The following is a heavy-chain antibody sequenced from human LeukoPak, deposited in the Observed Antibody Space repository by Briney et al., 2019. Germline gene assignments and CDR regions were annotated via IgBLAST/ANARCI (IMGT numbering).Heavy chain of an antibody. CDR3: ARDDLGELSFSDY. CDR1: GYTFTNYY. CDR2: INPSGGST. V-gene: IGHV1-46*01. D-gene: IGHD3-16*02. Sequence: ASVKVSCKASGYTFTNYYMHWVRQAPGHGLEWMGIINPSGGSTSYAQKFQGRVTMTRDMSTSTVYMELSSLRSDDTAVYYCARDDLGELSFSDYWGQGTLVTVSS. J-gene: IGHJ4*02.